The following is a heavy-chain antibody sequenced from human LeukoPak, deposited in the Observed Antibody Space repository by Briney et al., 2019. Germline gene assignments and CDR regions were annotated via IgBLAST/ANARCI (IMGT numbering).Heavy chain of an antibody. CDR2: VSDDGNHK. V-gene: IGHV3-30*18. Sequence: SGGSLRLSCAASGFTFSRYGMHRLRQGPGNGLEWVAVVSDDGNHKYYADSVQGRFPISRDNSKNTLYLQMNSLRAEDTAVYYCAKDQPPSSSGWYWFDPWGQGTLVTVSS. J-gene: IGHJ5*02. D-gene: IGHD6-19*01. CDR1: GFTFSRYG. CDR3: AKDQPPSSSGWYWFDP.